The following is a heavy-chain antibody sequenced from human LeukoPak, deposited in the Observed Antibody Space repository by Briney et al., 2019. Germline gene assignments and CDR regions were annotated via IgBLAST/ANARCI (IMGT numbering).Heavy chain of an antibody. Sequence: QPGGSLRLSCAASGIPFSSYGMHWVRQAPGKGLEWVAVIWYDGSKKYYADFVKGRFTISRDNSKNTLSLQMSSLRVEDTAVYYCARWNQGHGLDVWGQGTTVTVSS. V-gene: IGHV3-33*01. J-gene: IGHJ6*02. CDR1: GIPFSSYG. CDR2: IWYDGSKK. D-gene: IGHD4-23*01. CDR3: ARWNQGHGLDV.